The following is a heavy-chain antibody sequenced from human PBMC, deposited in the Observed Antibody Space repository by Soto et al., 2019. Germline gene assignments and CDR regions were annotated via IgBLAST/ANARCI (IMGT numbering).Heavy chain of an antibody. D-gene: IGHD5-18*01. CDR1: GGSISTYY. CDR3: ARDRGPHSYADY. V-gene: IGHV4-59*01. CDR2: IYSSGNT. Sequence: QVQLQESGPGLVKPSETLSLTCTVSGGSISTYYWSWIRQPPGKGLEWIGYIYSSGNTNYNPTLKRRVTMSVDTSKNQFSLNLNSVTAADTAVYSCARDRGPHSYADYWGQGTLVTVSS. J-gene: IGHJ4*02.